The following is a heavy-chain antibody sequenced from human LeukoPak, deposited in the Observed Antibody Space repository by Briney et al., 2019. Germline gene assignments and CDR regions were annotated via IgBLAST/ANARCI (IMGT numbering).Heavy chain of an antibody. J-gene: IGHJ4*02. V-gene: IGHV4-34*01. CDR1: GGSFSGYY. CDR2: INHSGST. CDR3: ARRASYSSSAVDY. D-gene: IGHD6-6*01. Sequence: PSETLSLTCAVYGGSFSGYYWSWIRRPPGKGLEWIGEINHSGSTNYNPSLKSRVTISVDTSKNQFSLKLSSVTAADTAVYYCARRASYSSSAVDYWGQGTLVAVSS.